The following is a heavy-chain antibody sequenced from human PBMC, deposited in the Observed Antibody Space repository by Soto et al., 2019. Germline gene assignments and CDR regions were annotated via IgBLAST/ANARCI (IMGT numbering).Heavy chain of an antibody. Sequence: SETLSLTCTVSGDSISSSNSHWGWTRQPPGKGLEYIGSVYYGGAIFYSGNIYYNPSLKSRVTISVDTSKDQFSLRLSSVTAADTGVYYCVRYDRINMKPYSPEGFHIWGQGTMVTVSS. D-gene: IGHD3-3*02. J-gene: IGHJ3*02. CDR3: VRYDRINMKPYSPEGFHI. CDR2: VYYGGAIFYSGNI. CDR1: GDSISSSNSH. V-gene: IGHV4-39*01.